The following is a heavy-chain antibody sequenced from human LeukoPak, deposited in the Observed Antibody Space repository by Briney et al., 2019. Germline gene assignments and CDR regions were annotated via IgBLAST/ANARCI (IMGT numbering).Heavy chain of an antibody. V-gene: IGHV4-59*08. J-gene: IGHJ4*02. CDR2: IYYTGNT. CDR3: ARHKSSGSYPLDY. D-gene: IGHD3-22*01. CDR1: GGSISSYY. Sequence: SETLSLTCAVSGGSISSYYWSWIRQPPGKGLECLGYIYYTGNTNYNPSLKSRVTISVDTSKNQFSLKLSSVTAADTAVYYCARHKSSGSYPLDYWGQGILVTVSS.